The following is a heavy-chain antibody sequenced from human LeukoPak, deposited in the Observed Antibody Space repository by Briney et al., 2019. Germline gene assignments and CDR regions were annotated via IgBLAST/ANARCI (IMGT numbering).Heavy chain of an antibody. CDR1: GGSISSGSYY. J-gene: IGHJ4*02. CDR3: ARNSYYDSSGYS. V-gene: IGHV4-61*02. CDR2: IYTSGST. Sequence: SQTLSLTCTVSGGSISSGSYYWSWIRQPAGKGLEWIGRIYTSGSTNYNPSLKSRVTISVDTSKNQFSLKLSSVTAADTAVYYCARNSYYDSSGYSGGQGTLVTVSS. D-gene: IGHD3-22*01.